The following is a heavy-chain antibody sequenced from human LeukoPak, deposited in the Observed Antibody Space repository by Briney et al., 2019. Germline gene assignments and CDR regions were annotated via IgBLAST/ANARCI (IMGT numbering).Heavy chain of an antibody. CDR1: GYNLASHW. V-gene: IGHV5-51*01. J-gene: IGHJ4*02. D-gene: IGHD4-11*01. CDR2: LYPGDSDT. Sequence: GESLKISCTGSGYNLASHWLAWVRPMPGKGLEWMGILYPGDSDTRYRPSFQGQVTISADKSTSTASLEWSSLKAADTAMYYCARPVIAVTTTVGYYFDYWGQGTPVTVSS. CDR3: ARPVIAVTTTVGYYFDY.